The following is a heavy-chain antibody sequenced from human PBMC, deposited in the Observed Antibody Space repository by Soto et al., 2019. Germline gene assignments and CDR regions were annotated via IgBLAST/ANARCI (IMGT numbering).Heavy chain of an antibody. Sequence: GSLRLSCSVSGFTFSNYAMHWVRQAPGKGLEYVSGITSDGDSTWRADSVKDRFTISRDNSKNTLFLQMSSLRVEDTAIYFCVKGNQLLRYYFEFWGPGTLVTVSS. CDR1: GFTFSNYA. CDR2: ITSDGDST. CDR3: VKGNQLLRYYFEF. V-gene: IGHV3-64D*06. J-gene: IGHJ4*01. D-gene: IGHD2-15*01.